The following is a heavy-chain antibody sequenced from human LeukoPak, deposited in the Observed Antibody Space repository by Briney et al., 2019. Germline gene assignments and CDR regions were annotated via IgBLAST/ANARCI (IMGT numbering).Heavy chain of an antibody. Sequence: GGSLRLSCAASGFTFSNSLMSWVRQAPGKGLEWVANIKQDGSDKYYVDSVKGRFTISRDNAKNSLYLQMNSLRAEDTAVYYCARDRRDGYNVLDYWGQGTLVTVSS. D-gene: IGHD5-24*01. J-gene: IGHJ4*02. CDR1: GFTFSNSL. V-gene: IGHV3-7*01. CDR3: ARDRRDGYNVLDY. CDR2: IKQDGSDK.